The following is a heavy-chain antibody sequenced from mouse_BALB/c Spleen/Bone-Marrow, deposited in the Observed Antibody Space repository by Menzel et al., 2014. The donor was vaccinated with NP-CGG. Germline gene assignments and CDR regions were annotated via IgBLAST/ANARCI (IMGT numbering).Heavy chain of an antibody. CDR1: GDIFTSYY. D-gene: IGHD2-4*01. CDR3: ARGRYDSDGWYFDV. J-gene: IGHJ1*01. V-gene: IGHV1-53*01. CDR2: INPNNSGT. Sequence: QVHVKQSGAEMVKPGASVKLSRKASGDIFTSYYMYWVKQRPGQGLEWIGGINPNNSGTNFNEKFKSEATLTVDKSSSTAYMELSSLTSEDSAVYYCARGRYDSDGWYFDVWGAGTTVTVSS.